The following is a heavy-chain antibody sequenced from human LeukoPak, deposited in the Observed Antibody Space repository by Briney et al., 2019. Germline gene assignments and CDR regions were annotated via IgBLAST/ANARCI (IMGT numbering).Heavy chain of an antibody. Sequence: PSETLSLTCTVSGRSISSGDYYWSWIRQPPGKGLEWIGYIYYSGSTYYNPPLKSRVTISVDTSKNQFSLKLSSVAAADTAVYYCARDGVGGLYYFDYWGQGTLVTVSS. V-gene: IGHV4-30-4*01. CDR3: ARDGVGGLYYFDY. J-gene: IGHJ4*02. CDR2: IYYSGST. CDR1: GRSISSGDYY. D-gene: IGHD4-23*01.